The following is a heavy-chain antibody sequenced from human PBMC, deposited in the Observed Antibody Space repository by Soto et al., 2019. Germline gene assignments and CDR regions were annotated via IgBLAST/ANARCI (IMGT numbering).Heavy chain of an antibody. J-gene: IGHJ6*02. CDR2: IIPIFGTA. CDR3: AGDGGIVVVSSADGVGCYYYGMDV. CDR1: GGTFRSYA. D-gene: IGHD2-2*01. V-gene: IGHV1-69*06. Sequence: GASVKVSCKASGGTFRSYAISWVRQAPGQGLEWMGGIIPIFGTANYAQKFQGRVTITADKSTSTAYMELSSLRSEDTAVYYCAGDGGIVVVSSADGVGCYYYGMDVWGQGTTVTVSS.